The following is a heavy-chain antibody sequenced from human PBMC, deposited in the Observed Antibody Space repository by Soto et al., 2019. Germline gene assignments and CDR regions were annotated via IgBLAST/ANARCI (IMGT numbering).Heavy chain of an antibody. D-gene: IGHD6-13*01. J-gene: IGHJ5*02. Sequence: GGSLRLSCAASGFTFSNYWMNWVRQAPGKGLEWVANIKHDGSEKYYVDSVKGRFTISRDNAKNSLYLQMNGLRAEDTAVYYCARGTAGSSWGQGTLVTVSS. CDR2: IKHDGSEK. V-gene: IGHV3-7*01. CDR1: GFTFSNYW. CDR3: ARGTAGSS.